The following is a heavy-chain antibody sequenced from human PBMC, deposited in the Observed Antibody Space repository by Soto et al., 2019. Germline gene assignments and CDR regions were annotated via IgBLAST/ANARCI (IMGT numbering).Heavy chain of an antibody. V-gene: IGHV4-34*01. CDR1: GGSFSGYY. D-gene: IGHD2-8*02. J-gene: IGHJ5*02. CDR2: INHSGST. CDR3: ARGGVLDPRGFDP. Sequence: SETLSLTCAVYGGSFSGYYWSWIRQPPGKGLEWIGEINHSGSTNYNPSLKSRVTISVDTSKNQFSLKLSSVTAADTAVYYCARGGVLDPRGFDPWGQGTLVTVSS.